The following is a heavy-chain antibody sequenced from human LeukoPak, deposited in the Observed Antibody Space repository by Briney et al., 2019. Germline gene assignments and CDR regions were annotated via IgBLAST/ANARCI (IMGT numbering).Heavy chain of an antibody. Sequence: GGSLRLSCAASGFTFSDHYMDWVRQAPGKGLEWVAATSHNEYNKYYADSVNGRFTISRDNSKNTLYLEVNSLRADDTAVYYCARGPGLAMGKGYFDYCGQGTLVTVSS. V-gene: IGHV3-30-3*01. CDR1: GFTFSDHY. D-gene: IGHD6-19*01. CDR2: TSHNEYNK. J-gene: IGHJ4*02. CDR3: ARGPGLAMGKGYFDY.